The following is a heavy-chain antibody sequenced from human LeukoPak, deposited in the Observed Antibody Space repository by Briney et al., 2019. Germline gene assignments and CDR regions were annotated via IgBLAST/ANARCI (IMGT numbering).Heavy chain of an antibody. D-gene: IGHD2-15*01. CDR2: MNPNSGNT. Sequence: ASVKVSCKASGCTFTGYDINWVRQATGQGLEWMGWMNPNSGNTGYAQKFQGRVTITRNTSISTAYMELSSLRSEDTAVYYCARGGCQSCYNYWGQGTLVTVSS. CDR3: ARGGCQSCYNY. CDR1: GCTFTGYD. J-gene: IGHJ4*02. V-gene: IGHV1-8*03.